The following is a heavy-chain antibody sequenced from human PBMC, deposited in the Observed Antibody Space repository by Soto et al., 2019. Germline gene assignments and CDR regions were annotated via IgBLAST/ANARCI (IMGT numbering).Heavy chain of an antibody. V-gene: IGHV1-69*02. CDR3: ARGGGGYYDILTGLDY. CDR2: IIPILGIA. Sequence: QVQLVQSGAEVKKPGSSVKVSCKASGGTFSSYTISWVRQAPGQGLEWMGRIIPILGIANYAQKFQGRVTITADKSTSTAYMGLSSLGSEDTAVYYCARGGGGYYDILTGLDYWGQGTLVTVSS. D-gene: IGHD3-9*01. CDR1: GGTFSSYT. J-gene: IGHJ4*02.